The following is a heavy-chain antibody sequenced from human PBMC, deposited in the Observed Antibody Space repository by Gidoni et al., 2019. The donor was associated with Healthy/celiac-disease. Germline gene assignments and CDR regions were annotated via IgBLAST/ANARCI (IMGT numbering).Heavy chain of an antibody. CDR2: ISWNSGSI. Sequence: EVQLVESGGGLVQPGRSLRLSCAASGFTFADYAMHWVRQVPGKGLEWVSGISWNSGSIGYADSVKGRFTISRDNAKNSLYLQMNSLRAEDTALYYCAKGDPYYYDSSVKGGLDYWGQGTLVTVSA. CDR3: AKGDPYYYDSSVKGGLDY. D-gene: IGHD3-22*01. J-gene: IGHJ4*02. V-gene: IGHV3-9*01. CDR1: GFTFADYA.